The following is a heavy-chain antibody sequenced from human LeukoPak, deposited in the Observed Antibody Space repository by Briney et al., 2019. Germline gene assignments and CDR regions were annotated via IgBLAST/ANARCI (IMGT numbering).Heavy chain of an antibody. Sequence: GGSLSLSCAVSGGSFSSSWMHWVRQAPGKGLVLDGRIKNDSSFTNYSDSLKGRFTISADNAKNTLYLHMNRLRAENTAVYYCIRDGDHSDFDHWGQETLVPVSS. CDR3: IRDGDHSDFDH. V-gene: IGHV3-74*01. D-gene: IGHD3-10*01. CDR1: GGSFSSSW. J-gene: IGHJ4*02. CDR2: IKNDSSFT.